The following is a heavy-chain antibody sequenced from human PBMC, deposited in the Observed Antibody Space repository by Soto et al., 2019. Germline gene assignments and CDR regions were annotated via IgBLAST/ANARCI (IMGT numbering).Heavy chain of an antibody. D-gene: IGHD2-8*01. CDR2: ISSSSSYI. V-gene: IGHV3-21*01. Sequence: GGSLRLSCAASGFTFSSYSMNWVRQAPGKGLEWVSSISSSSSYIYYADSVKGRFTISRDNARNSLYLQMNSLRAEDTAVYYCARDSYCTNGVCYPREFDPWGQGTLVTVSS. CDR1: GFTFSSYS. J-gene: IGHJ5*02. CDR3: ARDSYCTNGVCYPREFDP.